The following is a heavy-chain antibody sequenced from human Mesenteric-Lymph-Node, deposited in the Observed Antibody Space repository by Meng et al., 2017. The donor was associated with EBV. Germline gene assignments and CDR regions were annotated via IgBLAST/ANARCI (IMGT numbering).Heavy chain of an antibody. CDR1: GGSIRTSNW. CDR2: IYHRGST. CDR3: ARVNEGQWLVRGAFDY. Sequence: QGRRQGAGPGLVKPSGTLLSTCAVSGGSIRTSNWWSWVRQPPGKGLEWIGEIYHRGSTNYNPSLTSRVTISVDESKNEFSLSLTSVTAADTAVYFCARVNEGQWLVRGAFDYWGQGTLVTVSS. D-gene: IGHD6-19*01. J-gene: IGHJ4*02. V-gene: IGHV4-4*02.